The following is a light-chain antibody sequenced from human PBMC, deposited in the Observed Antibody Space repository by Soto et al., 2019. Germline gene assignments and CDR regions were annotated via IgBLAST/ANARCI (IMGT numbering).Light chain of an antibody. CDR3: QQYVDWPLYT. CDR1: QSVDSN. J-gene: IGKJ2*01. V-gene: IGKV3-15*01. CDR2: AAS. Sequence: EIVMTQSPNTVSVSPGDRATLSCRASQSVDSNLAWYQQKPGQAPRLLISAASTRAPGIPARFSGSGSGTNFTLSISGLQSEDFAVYYCQQYVDWPLYTFGQVTKLEMK.